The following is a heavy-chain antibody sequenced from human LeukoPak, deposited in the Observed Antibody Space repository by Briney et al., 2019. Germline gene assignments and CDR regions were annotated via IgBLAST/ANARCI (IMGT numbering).Heavy chain of an antibody. V-gene: IGHV1-69*05. CDR3: ATVPDGSGRGGDY. CDR2: IIPIFGTA. CDR1: GGTFSSYA. Sequence: GSSVKVSCKASGGTFSSYAISWVRQAPGQGLEWMGGIIPIFGTANYAQKFQGRVTITTDESTSTAYMELSSLRSEDTAVYYCATVPDGSGRGGDYWGQGTLVTVSS. D-gene: IGHD3-10*01. J-gene: IGHJ4*02.